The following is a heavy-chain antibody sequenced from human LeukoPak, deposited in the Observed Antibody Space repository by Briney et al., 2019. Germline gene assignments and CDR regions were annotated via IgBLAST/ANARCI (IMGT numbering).Heavy chain of an antibody. D-gene: IGHD3-22*01. CDR1: GFTFSSYW. CDR3: ARAPSEIGGYYPEYFRH. Sequence: GGSLRLSCAASGFTFSSYWMHWVRQAPGKGLVWVSRIKSDGSTRYADSVKGRFTISRDNAKNTVSLQMNSLRAEDTGVYYCARAPSEIGGYYPEYFRHWGPGTLVTVPP. CDR2: IKSDGST. V-gene: IGHV3-74*01. J-gene: IGHJ1*01.